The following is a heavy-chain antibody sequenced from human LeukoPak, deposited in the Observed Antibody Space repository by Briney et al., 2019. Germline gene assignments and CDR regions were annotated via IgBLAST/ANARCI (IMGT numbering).Heavy chain of an antibody. V-gene: IGHV4-4*02. CDR3: ASSGMAAAGPYYFDY. D-gene: IGHD6-13*01. Sequence: SETLSLTCAVSGGSISSSNWWSWVRQPPGKGLERIGEIYHSGSTNYNPSLKSRVTISVDKSKNQFSLKLSSVTAADTAVYYCASSGMAAAGPYYFDYWGQGTLVTVSS. J-gene: IGHJ4*02. CDR1: GGSISSSNW. CDR2: IYHSGST.